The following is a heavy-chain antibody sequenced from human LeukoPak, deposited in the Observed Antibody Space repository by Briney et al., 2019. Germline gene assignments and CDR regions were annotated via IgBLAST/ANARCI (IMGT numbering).Heavy chain of an antibody. D-gene: IGHD6-13*01. CDR1: GFTFSSYA. CDR3: ARGGQQLVL. CDR2: IYSGGST. Sequence: PGGSLRLSCAASGFTFSSYAMSWVRQAPGKGLEWVSVIYSGGSTDYADSVKGRFTISRDNAKNTLYLQMNSLRAEDTAVYYCARGGQQLVLWGQGTLVTVSS. V-gene: IGHV3-53*01. J-gene: IGHJ4*02.